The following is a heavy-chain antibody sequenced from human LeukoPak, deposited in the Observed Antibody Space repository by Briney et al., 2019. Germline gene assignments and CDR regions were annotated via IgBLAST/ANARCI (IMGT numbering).Heavy chain of an antibody. J-gene: IGHJ4*02. CDR3: ARQYYDFWSGYKFAANFDY. D-gene: IGHD3-3*01. Sequence: GSLRLSCAASGFTFSSYSMNWVRQAPGKGLEWIGSIYYSGSTYYNPSLKSRVTISVDTSKNQFSLKLSSVTAADTAVYYCARQYYDFWSGYKFAANFDYWGQGTLVTVSS. CDR2: IYYSGST. V-gene: IGHV4-39*01. CDR1: GFTFSSYSMN.